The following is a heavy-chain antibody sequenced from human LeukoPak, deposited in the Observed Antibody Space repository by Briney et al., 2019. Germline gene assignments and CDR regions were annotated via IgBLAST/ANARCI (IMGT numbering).Heavy chain of an antibody. J-gene: IGHJ4*02. V-gene: IGHV4-30-2*01. D-gene: IGHD3-10*01. CDR2: IYRSGSS. CDR3: AREGSGYFDY. Sequence: PSQTLSLTCAASGGSISSGGYYWSWMRQPTGKGLEWIGYIYRSGSSYYNPSLKSQVTISVDRSKHQFSLKLSSVTAADTAVYYCAREGSGYFDYWGQGTLVTVSS. CDR1: GGSISSGGYY.